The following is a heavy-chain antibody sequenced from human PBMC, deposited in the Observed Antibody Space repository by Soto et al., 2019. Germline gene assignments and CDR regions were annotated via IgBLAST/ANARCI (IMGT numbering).Heavy chain of an antibody. CDR2: IYYSGST. CDR1: GGSISSYY. V-gene: IGHV4-59*01. D-gene: IGHD3-10*01. CDR3: ARGHVSPLPRGVPNYYYYYYMDV. J-gene: IGHJ6*03. Sequence: SETLSLTCTVSGGSISSYYWSWIRQPPGKGLEWIGYIYYSGSTNYNPSLKSRVTISVDTSKNQFSLKLSSVTAADTAVYYCARGHVSPLPRGVPNYYYYYYMDVWGKGTTVTVSS.